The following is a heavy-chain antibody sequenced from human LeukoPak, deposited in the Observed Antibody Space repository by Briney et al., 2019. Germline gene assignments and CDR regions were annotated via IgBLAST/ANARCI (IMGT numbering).Heavy chain of an antibody. CDR2: ISGSGGST. J-gene: IGHJ3*02. V-gene: IGHV3-23*01. D-gene: IGHD1-1*01. Sequence: GGSLRLSCAASGFTFSSYGMSWVRQAPGKGLEWVSAISGSGGSTYYADSVKGRFTISRDNAKNSLYLQMNSLRAEDTAVYYCARRAGTTDAFDIWGQGTMVTVSS. CDR1: GFTFSSYG. CDR3: ARRAGTTDAFDI.